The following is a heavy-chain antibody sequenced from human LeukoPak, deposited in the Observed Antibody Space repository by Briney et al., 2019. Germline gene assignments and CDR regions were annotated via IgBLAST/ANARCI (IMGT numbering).Heavy chain of an antibody. J-gene: IGHJ6*02. D-gene: IGHD4-17*01. CDR2: ISYDGSNK. V-gene: IGHV3-30*03. CDR3: AREDGDLSSYYYYGMDV. Sequence: GRSLRLSCAASGFTFSSYGMHWVRQAPGKGLEWVAVISYDGSNKYYADSVKGRFTISRDNSKNTLYLQMNSLRAEDTAVYYCAREDGDLSSYYYYGMDVWGQGTTVTVSS. CDR1: GFTFSSYG.